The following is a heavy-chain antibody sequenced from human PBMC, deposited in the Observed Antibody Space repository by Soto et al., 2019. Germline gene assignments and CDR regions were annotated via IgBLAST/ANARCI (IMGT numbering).Heavy chain of an antibody. Sequence: GGSLRLSCTASGFTFSDYDMHWIRQGSGKGLEWVSTIGAARPTYYTGSVKGRFTISREKARNSLFLQMNSVTAGDTAVYYCARAYSGRLPRRADYYYALDVWGQGTMVTVSS. V-gene: IGHV3-13*01. D-gene: IGHD2-15*01. CDR3: ARAYSGRLPRRADYYYALDV. CDR2: IGAARPT. CDR1: GFTFSDYD. J-gene: IGHJ6*02.